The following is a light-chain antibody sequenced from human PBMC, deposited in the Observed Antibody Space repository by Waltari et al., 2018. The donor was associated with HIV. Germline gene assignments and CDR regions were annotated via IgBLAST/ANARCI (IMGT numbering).Light chain of an antibody. J-gene: IGLJ7*01. CDR1: SSNIGSTY. CDR3: AAWDDSLSGAV. CDR2: GNN. Sequence: QSVLTQPPSASGTPGQRVTISCSGSSSNIGSTYVYWYQQLPGTAPRHLIYGNNQRRSGVPAGFSGSKSGTSAALAISGLRSEDEADYYCAAWDDSLSGAVFGGGTQLTVL. V-gene: IGLV1-47*01.